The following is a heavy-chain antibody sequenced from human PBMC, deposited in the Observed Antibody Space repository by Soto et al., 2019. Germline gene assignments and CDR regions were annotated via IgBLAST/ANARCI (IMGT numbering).Heavy chain of an antibody. J-gene: IGHJ5*02. CDR3: AGSAVIVVVPAAQWNWFDP. CDR1: GGSFSGYY. CDR2: INHSGST. Sequence: SETLSLTCAVYGGSFSGYYWSWIRQPPGKGLEWIGEINHSGSTNYNPSLKSRVTISVDTSKNQFSLKLSSVTAADTAVYYCAGSAVIVVVPAAQWNWFDPWGQGTLVTVSS. D-gene: IGHD2-2*01. V-gene: IGHV4-34*01.